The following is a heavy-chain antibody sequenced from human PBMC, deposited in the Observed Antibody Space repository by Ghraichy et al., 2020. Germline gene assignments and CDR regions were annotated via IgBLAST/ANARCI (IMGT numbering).Heavy chain of an antibody. D-gene: IGHD5-18*01. V-gene: IGHV4-59*01. Sequence: SETLSLTCTVSGGSISNYYCNWFRQPPGKGLEWIGYVHGSGSTKYHPSLESRDTVSSDTAKNEFSLRLTYMTPADTAVYYCASGTGWLQTYWGQGTLVTVSS. CDR1: GGSISNYY. J-gene: IGHJ4*02. CDR3: ASGTGWLQTY. CDR2: VHGSGST.